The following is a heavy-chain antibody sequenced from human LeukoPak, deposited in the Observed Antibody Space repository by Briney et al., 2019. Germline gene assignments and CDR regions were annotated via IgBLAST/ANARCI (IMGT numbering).Heavy chain of an antibody. Sequence: GGSLRLSCAASGFTFDDYGMSWVRQAPGKGLEWVSGINWNGGSTGYADSVKGRFTISRDNAKNSPYLQMNSLRAEDTALYYCARGSHSGWYVAFDIWGQGTMVTVSS. CDR1: GFTFDDYG. CDR2: INWNGGST. D-gene: IGHD6-19*01. V-gene: IGHV3-20*04. CDR3: ARGSHSGWYVAFDI. J-gene: IGHJ3*02.